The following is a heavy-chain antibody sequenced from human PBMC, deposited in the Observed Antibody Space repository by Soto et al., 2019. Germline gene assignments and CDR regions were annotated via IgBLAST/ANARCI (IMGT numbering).Heavy chain of an antibody. CDR2: ISSYNGNT. CDR3: ARDLAVGLVDY. CDR1: GYTFTSYG. Sequence: QVQLVQSGAEVKKPGASVKVSCKASGYTFTSYGISWVRQAPGQGLEWMGWISSYNGNTKYTQKLQGRVTMTTDTSTSTGYMELRSLRSDDTAVYYCARDLAVGLVDYWGQGTLVTVSS. J-gene: IGHJ4*02. V-gene: IGHV1-18*01. D-gene: IGHD6-19*01.